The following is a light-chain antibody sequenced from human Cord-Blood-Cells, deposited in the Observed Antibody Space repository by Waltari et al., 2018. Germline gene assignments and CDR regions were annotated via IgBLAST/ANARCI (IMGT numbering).Light chain of an antibody. V-gene: IGKV3-20*01. CDR1: QSVSSSY. CDR2: GAS. Sequence: DIVLTQSPRTLSLSPGERATLSCRANQSVSSSYLACYHQQPGQAPRLLIHGASSRATGIPDRFTGSGSRTHFTLSISRPEPEDFGVYYCQQYGRSPRTFGQGTKVDIK. J-gene: IGKJ1*01. CDR3: QQYGRSPRT.